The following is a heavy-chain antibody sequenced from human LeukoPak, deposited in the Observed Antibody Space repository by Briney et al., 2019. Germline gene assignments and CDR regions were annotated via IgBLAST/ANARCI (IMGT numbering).Heavy chain of an antibody. CDR1: GVSLSSHG. CDR3: ARDRGNDFLDY. D-gene: IGHD1-1*01. J-gene: IGHJ4*02. Sequence: HPGGSPRLSCVVSGVSLSSHGIHWVRQAPGKGLEWVAFIWSDGSSEYYADSVKGRFTVSRDNSKNTVYLQINGLRVEDTAVYHCARDRGNDFLDYWGQGTLVTVSS. CDR2: IWSDGSSE. V-gene: IGHV3-33*01.